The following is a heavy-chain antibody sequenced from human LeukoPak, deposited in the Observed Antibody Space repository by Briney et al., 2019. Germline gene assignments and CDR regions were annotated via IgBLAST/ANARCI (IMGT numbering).Heavy chain of an antibody. D-gene: IGHD6-6*01. J-gene: IGHJ4*02. CDR3: ARVRDYSSSSLDY. Sequence: VAPVKVSCKASGYTFAGYYVCWVRQAPGQGLEGMGWINPNSGGTKYAQKFQGRVTMTRDTSINTAYMELSRLRSDDTAVYYCARVRDYSSSSLDYWGQGTLVTVST. CDR2: INPNSGGT. CDR1: GYTFAGYY. V-gene: IGHV1-2*02.